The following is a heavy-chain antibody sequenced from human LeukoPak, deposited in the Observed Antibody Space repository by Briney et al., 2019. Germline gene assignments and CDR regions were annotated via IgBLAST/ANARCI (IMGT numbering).Heavy chain of an antibody. J-gene: IGHJ4*02. D-gene: IGHD3-10*01. CDR3: AKDSDYYGSGSYYVGGDY. CDR2: ISGSGGST. V-gene: IGHV3-23*01. CDR1: GFTFSSYA. Sequence: PGGSLRLSCAASGFTFSSYAMCWVRQAPGKGLEWVSAISGSGGSTYYADSVKGRFTISRDNSKNTLYLQMNSLRAEDTAVYYCAKDSDYYGSGSYYVGGDYWGQGTLVTVSS.